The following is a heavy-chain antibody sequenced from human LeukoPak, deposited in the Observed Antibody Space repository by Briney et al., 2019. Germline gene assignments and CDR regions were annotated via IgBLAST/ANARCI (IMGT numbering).Heavy chain of an antibody. CDR2: INPNSGGT. CDR1: GYTFTGYY. Sequence: ASVKVSCKASGYTFTGYYMHWVRQAPGQGLEWMGWINPNSGGTNYAQKFQGRVTMTRDTSISTAYMELSRLRPDDTAVYYCARTSMIVVVSPFDYWGQGTLVTVSS. CDR3: ARTSMIVVVSPFDY. V-gene: IGHV1-2*02. D-gene: IGHD3-22*01. J-gene: IGHJ4*02.